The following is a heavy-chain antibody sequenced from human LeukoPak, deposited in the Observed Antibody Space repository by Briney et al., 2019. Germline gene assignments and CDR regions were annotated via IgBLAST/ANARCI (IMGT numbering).Heavy chain of an antibody. D-gene: IGHD6-19*01. Sequence: GRSLRLSCAASGFTFSSFAMHWVRQAPGKGLEWVAVISLNGGDTNYAGSVKGRFTISRDNSKNTLYLQMNSLRAEDTAVYYCARDGSGWYPPYWYFDLWAVAPWSLSPQ. CDR1: GFTFSSFA. V-gene: IGHV3-30*04. J-gene: IGHJ2*01. CDR2: ISLNGGDT. CDR3: ARDGSGWYPPYWYFDL.